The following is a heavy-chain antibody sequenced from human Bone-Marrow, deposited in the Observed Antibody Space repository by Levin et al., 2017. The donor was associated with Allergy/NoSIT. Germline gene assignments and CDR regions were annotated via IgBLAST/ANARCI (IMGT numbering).Heavy chain of an antibody. CDR1: GFTFNSYA. J-gene: IGHJ4*02. V-gene: IGHV3-23*01. CDR3: AKGAGWVAGAVALI. D-gene: IGHD6-19*01. CDR2: ISGSGSST. Sequence: PGGSLRLSCAASGFTFNSYALSWVRQAPGKGLEWVSAISGSGSSTYYADSVKGRFTISRDNSKTTLYLQMNSLRAEETAVYYCAKGAGWVAGAVALIWGQGTLVTVSS.